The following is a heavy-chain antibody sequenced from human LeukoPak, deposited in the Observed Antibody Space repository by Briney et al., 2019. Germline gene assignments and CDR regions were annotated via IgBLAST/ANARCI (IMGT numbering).Heavy chain of an antibody. CDR1: GFTFSTYG. J-gene: IGHJ6*03. CDR3: AKPPTGTYYYYYMDV. D-gene: IGHD1-1*01. Sequence: PGGSLRLSCAASGFTFSTYGMHWVRQAPGKGLEWVAFIRYDGSNKYYADSVKGRFTISRDNSKNTLYLQMSSLRAEDTAVYYCAKPPTGTYYYYYMDVWGKGTTVTVSS. CDR2: IRYDGSNK. V-gene: IGHV3-30*02.